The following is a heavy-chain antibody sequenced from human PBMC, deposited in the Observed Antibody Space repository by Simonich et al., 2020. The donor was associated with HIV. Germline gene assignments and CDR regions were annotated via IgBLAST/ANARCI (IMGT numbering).Heavy chain of an antibody. J-gene: IGHJ4*02. CDR1: GGSFSGYY. CDR3: TRGYGDYGDY. CDR2: INHSGSS. V-gene: IGHV4-34*01. D-gene: IGHD4-17*01. Sequence: QVQLPQWGAGLLKPSETLSLTCAVYGGSFSGYYWSWIRQSPGKGLEWIGEINHSGSSNYNPSLKSRVTISVDASKNQFSLKLSSVTAADTAVYYCTRGYGDYGDYWGQGTLVTVSS.